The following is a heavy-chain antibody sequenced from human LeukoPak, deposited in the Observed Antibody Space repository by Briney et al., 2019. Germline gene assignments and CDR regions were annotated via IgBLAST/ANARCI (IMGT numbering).Heavy chain of an antibody. Sequence: SETLSLTCAVYGGSFSGYYWSWIRQPPGKGLEWIGKINHSGSTNYNPSLKSRVTISVDTSKNQFSLKLSSVTAADTAVYYCARHVYYYDSSGYYYDLSYFDYWGQGTLVTVSS. CDR3: ARHVYYYDSSGYYYDLSYFDY. V-gene: IGHV4-34*01. CDR2: INHSGST. J-gene: IGHJ4*02. D-gene: IGHD3-22*01. CDR1: GGSFSGYY.